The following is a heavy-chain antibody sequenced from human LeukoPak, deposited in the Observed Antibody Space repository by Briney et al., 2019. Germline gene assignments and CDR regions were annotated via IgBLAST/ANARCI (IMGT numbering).Heavy chain of an antibody. CDR2: ISWNSGSI. CDR1: GFTFDDYA. Sequence: GGSLRLSCAASGFTFDDYAMHWVRQAPGKGLEWVSGISWNSGSIGYADFVKGRFTISRDNAKNSLYLQMNSLRAEDTALYYCAKGGFPRSGHNWFDPWGQGTLVTVSS. J-gene: IGHJ5*02. V-gene: IGHV3-9*01. CDR3: AKGGFPRSGHNWFDP.